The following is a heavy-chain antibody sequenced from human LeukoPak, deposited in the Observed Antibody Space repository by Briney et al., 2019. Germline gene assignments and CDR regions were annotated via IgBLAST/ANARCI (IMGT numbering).Heavy chain of an antibody. J-gene: IGHJ5*01. CDR2: INPKSGDA. D-gene: IGHD3-16*01. Sequence: ASVKVSCKASGSTFSDYHINWVRQASGQGPEWMGWINPKSGDAKYGQAFQGRVTMTRDTSISTAYMELNRLRFDDTAMYYCARGEYSNGYPYRLDSW. CDR3: ARGEYSNGYPYRLDS. CDR1: GSTFSDYH. V-gene: IGHV1-2*02.